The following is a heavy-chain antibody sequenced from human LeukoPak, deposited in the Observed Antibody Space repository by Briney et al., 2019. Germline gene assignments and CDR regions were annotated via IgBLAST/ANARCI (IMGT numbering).Heavy chain of an antibody. D-gene: IGHD1-26*01. Sequence: GGSLRLSCAAASGFTFTDYISWIRQAPGKGLEWVPYFRNSDSPVYYADSVKGRFTISRDNAKDSLYLQMNSLRAEDTAVYFCATWDGPSAGLAVWGQGTTVTVTS. CDR1: GFTFTDY. V-gene: IGHV3-11*01. CDR2: FRNSDSPV. CDR3: ATWDGPSAGLAV. J-gene: IGHJ6*02.